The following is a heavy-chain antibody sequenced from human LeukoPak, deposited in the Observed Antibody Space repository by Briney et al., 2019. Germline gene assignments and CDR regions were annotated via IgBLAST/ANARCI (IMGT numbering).Heavy chain of an antibody. Sequence: GGSLRLSCAASGFTFSDYYMSWIRQAPGKGLEWVSYISSSGSTIYYADSVEGRFTISRDNAKNSLYLQMNSLRAEDTALYYCAKDIGSGSYRSYFDYWGQGTLVTVSS. CDR2: ISSSGSTI. CDR3: AKDIGSGSYRSYFDY. D-gene: IGHD1-26*01. V-gene: IGHV3-11*01. J-gene: IGHJ4*02. CDR1: GFTFSDYY.